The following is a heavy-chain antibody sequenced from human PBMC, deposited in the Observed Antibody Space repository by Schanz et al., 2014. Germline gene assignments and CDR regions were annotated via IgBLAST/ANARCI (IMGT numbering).Heavy chain of an antibody. V-gene: IGHV1-69*02. CDR3: ASSGAGYSSSWDFDY. CDR1: GGTFSSYT. D-gene: IGHD6-13*01. CDR2: IIPILGIA. Sequence: QLQLVQSGAEVKKPGSSVKVSCKLSGGTFSSYTISWMRQAPGQGLEWMGRIIPILGIANYAQKFQGRVTITADKSTFTAYMDVSSLRSEDTDVYYCASSGAGYSSSWDFDYWGQGTLVIVSS. J-gene: IGHJ4*02.